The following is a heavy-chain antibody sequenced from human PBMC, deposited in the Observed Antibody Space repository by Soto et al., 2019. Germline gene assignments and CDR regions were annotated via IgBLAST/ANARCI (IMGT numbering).Heavy chain of an antibody. D-gene: IGHD7-27*01. CDR2: IKQDGSEK. CDR1: GFTFSSYW. J-gene: IGHJ4*02. V-gene: IGHV3-7*03. CDR3: ARGSSNWASQFDY. Sequence: GGSPRLSCAASGFTFSSYWMSWVRQAPGKGLEWVANIKQDGSEKYYVDSVKGRFTISRDNAKNSLYLQMNSLRAEDTAVYYCARGSSNWASQFDYWGQGTLVTVSS.